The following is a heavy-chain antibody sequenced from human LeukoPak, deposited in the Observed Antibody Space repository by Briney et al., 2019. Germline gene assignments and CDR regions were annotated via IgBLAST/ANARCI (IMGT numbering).Heavy chain of an antibody. CDR1: GFTFSSYN. J-gene: IGHJ3*02. V-gene: IGHV3-48*04. CDR2: ISSSGSTI. CDR3: ARDNLYYGSGSYPMSFDI. D-gene: IGHD3-10*01. Sequence: PGGSLRLSCAASGFTFSSYNMNWVRQAPGKGLEWVSYISSSGSTIYYADSVKGRFTISRDNAKNSLYLQMNSLRAEDTAVYYCARDNLYYGSGSYPMSFDIWGQGTMVTVSS.